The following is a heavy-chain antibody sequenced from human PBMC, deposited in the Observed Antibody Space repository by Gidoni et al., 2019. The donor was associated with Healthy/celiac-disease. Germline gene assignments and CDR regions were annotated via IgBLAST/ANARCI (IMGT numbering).Heavy chain of an antibody. CDR3: ARPSYSSSWYGYYYYMDV. CDR2: IYSSGST. Sequence: QLQLQESGPGLVKPSETLSLTCTVPGGSISSSSYYWGWIRQPPGKGLEWIGSIYSSGSTYYNPSLKSRVTISVDTSKKQFSLKLSSVTAADTAVYYCARPSYSSSWYGYYYYMDVWGKGTTVTVSS. J-gene: IGHJ6*03. V-gene: IGHV4-39*01. CDR1: GGSISSSSYY. D-gene: IGHD6-13*01.